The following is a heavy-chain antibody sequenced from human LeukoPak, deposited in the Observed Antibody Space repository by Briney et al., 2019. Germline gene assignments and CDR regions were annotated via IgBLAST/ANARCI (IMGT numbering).Heavy chain of an antibody. Sequence: PGGSLRLSCAASGFTFSDYYMSWIRQAPGKGLEWVSYINSSSSYTNYADSVKGRFTISRDNAKNSLYLQMNSLRAEDTAVYYCARSPSMVRGVITFFDYWGQGTLVTVSS. CDR1: GFTFSDYY. CDR2: INSSSSYT. D-gene: IGHD3-10*01. CDR3: ARSPSMVRGVITFFDY. V-gene: IGHV3-11*06. J-gene: IGHJ4*02.